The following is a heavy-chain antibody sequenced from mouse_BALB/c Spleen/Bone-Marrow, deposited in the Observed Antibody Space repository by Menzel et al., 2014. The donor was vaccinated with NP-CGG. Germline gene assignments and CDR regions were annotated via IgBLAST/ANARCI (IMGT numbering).Heavy chain of an antibody. V-gene: IGHV6-6*02. CDR1: GFTFSNYW. D-gene: IGHD2-14*01. CDR2: IRLKSNNYAT. Sequence: EVKLVESGGGLVQPGGSMKVSCVASGFTFSNYWMNWVRQSPEKGPEWVAEIRLKSNNYATHYAESVKGRFTISRDDSKSSVYLQMNNLRAEDTGIYYCTRLRYDEGYYFDYWGQGTTLTVSS. CDR3: TRLRYDEGYYFDY. J-gene: IGHJ2*01.